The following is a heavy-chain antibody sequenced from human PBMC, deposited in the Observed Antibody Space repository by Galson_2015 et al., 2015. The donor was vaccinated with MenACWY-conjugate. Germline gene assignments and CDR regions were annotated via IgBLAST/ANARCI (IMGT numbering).Heavy chain of an antibody. Sequence: SVKVSCKASGYTFTSYGISWVRQAPGQGLEWMGWISAYNGNTKYEQKFQGRVTMTTDTSTSTAYMELRSLRSDDTALYYCARVPPDKRDNWFDPWGQGTLVTVSS. CDR3: ARVPPDKRDNWFDP. CDR2: ISAYNGNT. V-gene: IGHV1-18*01. CDR1: GYTFTSYG. J-gene: IGHJ5*02.